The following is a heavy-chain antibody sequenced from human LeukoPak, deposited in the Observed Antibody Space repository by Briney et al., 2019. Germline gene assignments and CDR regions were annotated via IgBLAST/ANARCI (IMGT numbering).Heavy chain of an antibody. V-gene: IGHV3-11*06. CDR1: GFTFSDYY. Sequence: PGGSLRLSCAASGFTFSDYYMSWIRQAPGKGLEWVSYISSSSSYTDYADSVKGRFTISRDNAKNSLYLQMNSLRAEDTAVYYCARGPYCSGGSCYYDAFDIWGQGTMVTVSS. D-gene: IGHD2-15*01. J-gene: IGHJ3*02. CDR3: ARGPYCSGGSCYYDAFDI. CDR2: ISSSSSYT.